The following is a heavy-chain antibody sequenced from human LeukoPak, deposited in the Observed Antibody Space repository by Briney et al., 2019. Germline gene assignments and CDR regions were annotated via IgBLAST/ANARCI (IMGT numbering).Heavy chain of an antibody. CDR3: ARDKGNLIVFGGVIEFDP. J-gene: IGHJ5*02. Sequence: GASVKVSCKTSGYTFTSYGISWVRQAPGQGLEWMGWISVYNGDTKYAQKFQDRVTMTADTSANTVYMELRSLRSDDTAVYYCARDKGNLIVFGGVIEFDPWGQGTLVTVSS. D-gene: IGHD3-16*01. CDR1: GYTFTSYG. V-gene: IGHV1-18*01. CDR2: ISVYNGDT.